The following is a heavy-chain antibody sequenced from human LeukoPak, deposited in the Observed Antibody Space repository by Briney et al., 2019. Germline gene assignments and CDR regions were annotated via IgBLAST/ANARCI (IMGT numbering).Heavy chain of an antibody. V-gene: IGHV1-69*04. D-gene: IGHD2-2*01. CDR1: GGTFSSYA. J-gene: IGHJ4*02. CDR3: ARDWGIVVVPAAQEDY. Sequence: SVKVSCKASGGTFSSYAISWVRQAPGQGLEWMGRIIPILGIANYAQKFQGRVTITADKSTSTAYMELSSLRSEDTAVYYCARDWGIVVVPAAQEDYWGQGTLVTVSS. CDR2: IIPILGIA.